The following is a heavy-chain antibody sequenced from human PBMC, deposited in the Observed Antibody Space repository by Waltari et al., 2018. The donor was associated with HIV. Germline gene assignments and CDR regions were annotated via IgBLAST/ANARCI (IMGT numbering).Heavy chain of an antibody. CDR1: GYNITELS. J-gene: IGHJ4*02. Sequence: QVQLVQSGAEVRKPGASVKVSCKVSGYNITELSMHWVRQAPGEGLEWMEGFDPEDGERTYAQKFQGRVTMIEDTSTDTAYMELSSLRSDDTAVYYCATGADTAYWGQGTLVTVSS. CDR2: FDPEDGER. V-gene: IGHV1-24*01. CDR3: ATGADTAY. D-gene: IGHD5-18*01.